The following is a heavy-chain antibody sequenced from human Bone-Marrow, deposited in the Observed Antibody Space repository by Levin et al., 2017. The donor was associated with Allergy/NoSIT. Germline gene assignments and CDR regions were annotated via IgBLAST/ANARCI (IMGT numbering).Heavy chain of an antibody. CDR3: ARDRGFREAFDI. Sequence: GGSLRLSCAASGFTFSSYAMHWVRQAPGKGLEWVAVISYDGSNKYYADSVKGRFTISRDNSKNTLYLQMNSLRAEDTAVYYCARDRGFREAFDIWGQGTMVTVSS. D-gene: IGHD2/OR15-2a*01. CDR1: GFTFSSYA. CDR2: ISYDGSNK. V-gene: IGHV3-30-3*01. J-gene: IGHJ3*02.